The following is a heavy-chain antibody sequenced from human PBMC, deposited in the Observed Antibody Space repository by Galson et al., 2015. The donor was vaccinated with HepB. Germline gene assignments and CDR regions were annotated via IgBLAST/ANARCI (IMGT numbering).Heavy chain of an antibody. CDR2: ITASGGNT. CDR3: AKARIPSSYYFYDIDV. CDR1: GFTFNSHT. Sequence: SLRLSCAASGFTFNSHTMNWVRRAPGKGPEWVSAITASGGNTYYADSVKGRFTISRDNSKNTLFLQMNSLRAEDTAVYYCAKARIPSSYYFYDIDVWGQGTTVTVSS. D-gene: IGHD2-2*02. J-gene: IGHJ6*02. V-gene: IGHV3-23*01.